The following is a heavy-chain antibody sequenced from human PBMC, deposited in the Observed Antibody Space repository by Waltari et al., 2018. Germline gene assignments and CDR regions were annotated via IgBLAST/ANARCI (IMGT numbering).Heavy chain of an antibody. Sequence: QVQLVESGGGVVQPGGSLKLSCAASGFTFSSYGLHWVRQAPGRGLEWVAFIHSDGSLKHYADSVQGRFTISRDTSKNTLDLQMSSLTTDDTAVYYCARELTLIQGVIFAYWGQGTLVTVSS. CDR3: ARELTLIQGVIFAY. CDR2: IHSDGSLK. J-gene: IGHJ4*02. D-gene: IGHD3-10*01. CDR1: GFTFSSYG. V-gene: IGHV3-30*02.